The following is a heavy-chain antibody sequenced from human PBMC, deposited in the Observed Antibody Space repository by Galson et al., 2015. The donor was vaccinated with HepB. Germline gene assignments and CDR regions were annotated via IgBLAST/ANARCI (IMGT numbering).Heavy chain of an antibody. J-gene: IGHJ6*02. CDR1: GYTFTSYA. V-gene: IGHV1-3*01. D-gene: IGHD3-22*01. CDR3: AREDSSGYYPTGGMYGMDV. CDR2: INAGNGNT. Sequence: SVKVSCKASGYTFTSYAMHWVRQAPGQRLEWMGWINAGNGNTKYSQKFQGRVTITRDTSASTAYMELSSLRFEDTAVYYCAREDSSGYYPTGGMYGMDVWGQGTTVTVSS.